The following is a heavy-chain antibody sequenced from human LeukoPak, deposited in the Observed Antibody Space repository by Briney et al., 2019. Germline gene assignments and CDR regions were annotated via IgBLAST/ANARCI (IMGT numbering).Heavy chain of an antibody. J-gene: IGHJ4*02. D-gene: IGHD3-3*01. V-gene: IGHV3-30*02. CDR2: IRYDGSKK. Sequence: GGSLRLSCAASGFTFSGYDMHWVRQAPGKGLEWVSFIRYDGSKKDYADSVKGRFTISRDNAKNSLHLQMNSLRVEDTAIYYCARSLRFLELLRNPVGLEYWGRGTLVTVSS. CDR3: ARSLRFLELLRNPVGLEY. CDR1: GFTFSGYD.